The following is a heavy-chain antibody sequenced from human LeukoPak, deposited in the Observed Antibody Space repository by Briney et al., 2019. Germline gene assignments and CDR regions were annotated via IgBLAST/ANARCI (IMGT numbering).Heavy chain of an antibody. D-gene: IGHD1-26*01. Sequence: ASVKISCKASGYRFTRNYLEWVRLAPGQRLEWMGEINPSGGTPSYAQKFQGRVTMTRDTSTSTVYMELSSLRSEDTAVYYCARDEGGSDHIFDYWGQGTQVTVSS. CDR3: ARDEGGSDHIFDY. CDR2: INPSGGTP. V-gene: IGHV1-46*01. CDR1: GYRFTRNY. J-gene: IGHJ4*02.